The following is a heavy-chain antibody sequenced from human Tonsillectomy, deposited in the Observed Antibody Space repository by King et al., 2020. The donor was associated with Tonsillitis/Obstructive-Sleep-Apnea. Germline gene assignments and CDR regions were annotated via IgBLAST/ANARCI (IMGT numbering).Heavy chain of an antibody. D-gene: IGHD4-17*01. CDR2: IYHSGST. V-gene: IGHV4-4*02. J-gene: IGHJ3*02. CDR3: ARLPTRFHGDYGIDAFDI. CDR1: GGSISSSNW. Sequence: QLQESGPGLVKPSGTLSLTCAVSGGSISSSNWWSWVRQPPGKGLEWIGEIYHSGSTNYNPSLKSRVTISVDKSKNQFSLKLSSVTAADTAVYYCARLPTRFHGDYGIDAFDIWGQGTMVTVSS.